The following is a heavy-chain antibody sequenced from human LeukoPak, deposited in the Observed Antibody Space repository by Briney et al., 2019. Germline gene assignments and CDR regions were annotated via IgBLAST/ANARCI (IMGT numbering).Heavy chain of an antibody. J-gene: IGHJ4*02. Sequence: SETLSLTCTVSGGSLTSSSYYWGWIRQPPGKGLEWICTIYYSGSTYYNPSLNSRATISADPSKNQFSLKLSSVTAADTAVYYCARQGSGNYLSPVNYWGQGTLVTVSS. D-gene: IGHD1-26*01. CDR2: IYYSGST. V-gene: IGHV4-39*01. CDR1: GGSLTSSSYY. CDR3: ARQGSGNYLSPVNY.